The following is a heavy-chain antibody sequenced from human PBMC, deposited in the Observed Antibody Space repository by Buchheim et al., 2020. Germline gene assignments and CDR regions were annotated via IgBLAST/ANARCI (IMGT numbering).Heavy chain of an antibody. D-gene: IGHD1-14*01. J-gene: IGHJ5*02. CDR3: ARDFNLFNWFDP. CDR1: GFTFSSYG. V-gene: IGHV3-30*03. CDR2: ISYDGSNK. Sequence: QVQLVESGGGVVQPGRSLRLSCAASGFTFSSYGMHWVRQAPGKGLEWVAVISYDGSNKYYADSVKGRFTISRDNSKNTLYLQMNSLRAEDTAVYYCARDFNLFNWFDPWGQGTL.